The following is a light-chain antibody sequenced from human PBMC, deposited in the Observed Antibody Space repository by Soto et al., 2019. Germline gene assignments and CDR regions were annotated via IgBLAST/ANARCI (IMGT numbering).Light chain of an antibody. CDR2: GAS. Sequence: EIVLTQSPGTLSLSPGERATLSCRASQSVSSSCLAWYQQKPGQAPRLLIYGASSRATGIPDRFSGSGSGTDFTLTISRLEPEDFAVYYCQQYGSSPNTFGQGTKVEIK. CDR1: QSVSSSC. V-gene: IGKV3-20*01. CDR3: QQYGSSPNT. J-gene: IGKJ1*01.